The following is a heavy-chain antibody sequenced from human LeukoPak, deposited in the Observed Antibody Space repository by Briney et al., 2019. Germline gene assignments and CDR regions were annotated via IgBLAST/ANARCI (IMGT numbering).Heavy chain of an antibody. CDR3: ARARHYDFWSGSTLGYYFDY. J-gene: IGHJ4*02. D-gene: IGHD3-3*01. CDR2: IIPIFGTA. CDR1: GGTFSSYA. V-gene: IGHV1-69*13. Sequence: VASVKVSCKASGGTFSSYAISWVRQAPGQGLEWMGGIIPIFGTANYAQKFQGRVTITADESTSTAYMELSSLRSEDTAVYHCARARHYDFWSGSTLGYYFDYWGQGTLVTVSS.